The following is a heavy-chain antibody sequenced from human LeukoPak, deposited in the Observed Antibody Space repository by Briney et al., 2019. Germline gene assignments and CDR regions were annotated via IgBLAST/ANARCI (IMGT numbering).Heavy chain of an antibody. CDR2: INSDGSST. D-gene: IGHD6-13*01. V-gene: IGHV3-74*01. CDR1: GFTFSSYW. J-gene: IGHJ4*02. Sequence: GGSLRLSCAASGFTFSSYWMHWVRQAPGKGLVWVSRINSDGSSTSYADSVKGRFTISRDNAKNTLYLQMNSLRAEDTAVYYCASYSSSWLMYYFDYWGQGTLVTVSS. CDR3: ASYSSSWLMYYFDY.